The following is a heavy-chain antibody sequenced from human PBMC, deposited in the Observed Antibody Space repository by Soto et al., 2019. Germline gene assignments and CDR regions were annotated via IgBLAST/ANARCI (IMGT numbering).Heavy chain of an antibody. CDR1: AFTFSSYG. V-gene: IGHV3-33*08. D-gene: IGHD3-3*01. J-gene: IGHJ5*02. CDR3: ARAELGPTIFGVPKTNWFDP. Sequence: GGSLRISCTASAFTFSSYGKHCDRQAPAKRLEWVAVIWYDGSNKYYADSVKGRFTISRDNSKNTLYLQMNSLRAEDTAVYYCARAELGPTIFGVPKTNWFDPWGQGTLVTVSS. CDR2: IWYDGSNK.